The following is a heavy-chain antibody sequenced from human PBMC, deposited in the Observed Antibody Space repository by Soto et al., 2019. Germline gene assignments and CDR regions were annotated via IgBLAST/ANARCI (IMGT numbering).Heavy chain of an antibody. CDR1: GGTFSSYA. D-gene: IGHD3-3*01. V-gene: IGHV1-69*13. Sequence: ASVKVSCKASGGTFSSYAISWVRQAPGQGLEWKGGIIPIFGTANYAQKFQGRVTITADESTSTAYMELSSLRSEDTAVYYCARHYDFWSGYYSHSDPGHYYYGMDVWGQGTTVTVSS. CDR2: IIPIFGTA. J-gene: IGHJ6*02. CDR3: ARHYDFWSGYYSHSDPGHYYYGMDV.